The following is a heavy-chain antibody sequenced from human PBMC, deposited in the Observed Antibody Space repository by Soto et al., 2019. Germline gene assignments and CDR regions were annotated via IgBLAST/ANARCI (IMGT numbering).Heavy chain of an antibody. CDR2: INTGNGNT. CDR3: ARDIVFEDSSGNLPGY. D-gene: IGHD3-22*01. J-gene: IGHJ4*02. CDR1: GYTFTTYA. Sequence: QVQLVQSGAEVKKPGASVKVSCKASGYTFTTYAMHWVRQAPGQRLEWMGWINTGNGNTKYSQKLQGRVTMTTDTSTSTAYLELRSLRSDDTAVYYCARDIVFEDSSGNLPGYWGQGTLVTVSS. V-gene: IGHV1-3*04.